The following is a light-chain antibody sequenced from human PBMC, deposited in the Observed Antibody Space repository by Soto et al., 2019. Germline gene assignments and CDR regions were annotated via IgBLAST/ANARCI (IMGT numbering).Light chain of an antibody. CDR2: DAS. V-gene: IGKV3-11*01. Sequence: EIVLTQSPATLSFSPGERATLSCRASQSVGSYLVWYQQKPGQAPRLLIYDASNRATGIPARFSGSGSGTDFTLTISSLEPEDFAVYYCQQRSNWITFGQGTRLEIK. CDR1: QSVGSY. CDR3: QQRSNWIT. J-gene: IGKJ5*01.